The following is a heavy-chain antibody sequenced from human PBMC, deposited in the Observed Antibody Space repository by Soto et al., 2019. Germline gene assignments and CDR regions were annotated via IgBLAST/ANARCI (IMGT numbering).Heavy chain of an antibody. CDR3: ARHPGSGSYLGAFDI. V-gene: IGHV5-10-1*01. CDR2: IDPSDSYT. D-gene: IGHD1-26*01. CDR1: GYSFTSYW. J-gene: IGHJ3*02. Sequence: GESLKISCKGSGYSFTSYWISWVRQMPGKGLEWMGRIDPSDSYTNYSPSFQGHVTISADKSISTAYLQWSSLRASDTAMYYCARHPGSGSYLGAFDIWGQGTMVTVSS.